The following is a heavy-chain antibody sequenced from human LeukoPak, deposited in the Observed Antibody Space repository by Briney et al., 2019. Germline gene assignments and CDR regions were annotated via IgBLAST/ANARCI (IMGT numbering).Heavy chain of an antibody. CDR1: GFTFSSYA. CDR3: AKGCSSTSCYLDY. D-gene: IGHD2-2*01. Sequence: GGSLRLSCAASGFTFSSYAMSWVRQAPGKGLVWVSRINSDGSSTSYADSVKGRFTISRDNAKNTLYLQMNSLRAEDTAVYYCAKGCSSTSCYLDYWGQGTLVTVSS. J-gene: IGHJ4*02. V-gene: IGHV3-74*01. CDR2: INSDGSST.